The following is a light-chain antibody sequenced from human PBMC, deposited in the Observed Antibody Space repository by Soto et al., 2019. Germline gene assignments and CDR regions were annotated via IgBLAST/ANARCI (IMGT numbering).Light chain of an antibody. Sequence: QSVLTQPPSVSGAPGQRVTISCTGGWSNIGAGYEVHWYQHLPGTAPKLLIYGVTNRPSGVPDRFSGSRSGTSASLAITGLQAEDEADYNCQSFDSSLSNSWVFGGGTKLTVL. CDR3: QSFDSSLSNSWV. CDR1: WSNIGAGYE. CDR2: GVT. V-gene: IGLV1-40*01. J-gene: IGLJ3*02.